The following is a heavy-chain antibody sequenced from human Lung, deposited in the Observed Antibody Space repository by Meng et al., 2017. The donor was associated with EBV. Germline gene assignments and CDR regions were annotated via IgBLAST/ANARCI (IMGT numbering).Heavy chain of an antibody. J-gene: IGHJ4*02. CDR2: ISGYNGNT. V-gene: IGHV1-18*04. CDR3: ARDPSNTSGWYAYSDY. Sequence: LKSLGPTVKAPSKPSGNSFPHHGIPLVRQAPGQGLEWMGWISGYNGNTHYAQKLQGRVTMTADTSTSTAYMELRSLRSDDTAVYYCARDPSNTSGWYAYSDYWGQGTLVTVSS. CDR1: GNSFPHHG. D-gene: IGHD6-19*01.